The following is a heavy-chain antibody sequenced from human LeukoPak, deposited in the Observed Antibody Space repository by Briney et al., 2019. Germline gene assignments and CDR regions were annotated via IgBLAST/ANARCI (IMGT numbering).Heavy chain of an antibody. D-gene: IGHD1-1*01. Sequence: GSLRLSCAASRFTFSSYAMSWVRQAPGKGLEWVSGISGSGGSTDYADSVKGRFTISRDNSKNTLYLQMNSLRAEDTAVYYCARDLRREGYTRGYFDYWGQGTLVTVSS. CDR2: ISGSGGST. V-gene: IGHV3-23*01. J-gene: IGHJ4*02. CDR3: ARDLRREGYTRGYFDY. CDR1: RFTFSSYA.